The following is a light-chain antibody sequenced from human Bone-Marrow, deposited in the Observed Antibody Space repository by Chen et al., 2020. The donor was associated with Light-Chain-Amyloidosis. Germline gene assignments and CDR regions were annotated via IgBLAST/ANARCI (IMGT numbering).Light chain of an antibody. V-gene: IGLV3-25*02. CDR2: RDT. J-gene: IGLJ2*01. CDR1: DLPTKY. Sequence: SYVLTQPPSVSVSPGQTARITCSGDDLPTKYAYWYQQKPGQAPVLVIPRDTERPPGLSERFSGTSSGRTATLTISGGQAEEEAEYHCQSADSSGTYEVIFGGGTKLTVL. CDR3: QSADSSGTYEVI.